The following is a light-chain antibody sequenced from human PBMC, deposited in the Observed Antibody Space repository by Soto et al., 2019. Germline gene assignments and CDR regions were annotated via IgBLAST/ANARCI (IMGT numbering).Light chain of an antibody. CDR2: NNN. Sequence: QAVVTQPPSASGTPGQRVTISCSGSSSNIGSNYVYWYQQVSGTAPKLLIYNNNRRPSGVPDRFSGSKSGTSGSLAISGLRSEDEADYYCAAWDDSLSGRWVFGGGTKVT. CDR1: SSNIGSNY. V-gene: IGLV1-47*02. CDR3: AAWDDSLSGRWV. J-gene: IGLJ3*02.